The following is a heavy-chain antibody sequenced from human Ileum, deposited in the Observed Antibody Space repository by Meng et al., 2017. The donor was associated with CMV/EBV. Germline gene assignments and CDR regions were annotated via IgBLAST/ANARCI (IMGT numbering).Heavy chain of an antibody. CDR1: GGSINSETSF. D-gene: IGHD3-22*01. V-gene: IGHV4-39*01. J-gene: IGHJ3*01. Sequence: SETLSLTCTISGGSINSETSFWGWIRQPPGKGLEYIGNIFYSGYTYYRPSLESRVTISVDTSKNQFSLRLNSVTAADTAVYYCVRRYTVVETKDVFDLWGQGTMVTVSS. CDR3: VRRYTVVETKDVFDL. CDR2: IFYSGYT.